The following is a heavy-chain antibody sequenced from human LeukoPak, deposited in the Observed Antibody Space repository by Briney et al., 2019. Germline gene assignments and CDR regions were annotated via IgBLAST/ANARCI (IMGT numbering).Heavy chain of an antibody. V-gene: IGHV3-66*01. J-gene: IGHJ6*02. CDR1: GFTLSSNY. CDR3: ARDAVTTAYYYKYGTDV. CDR2: IYSGSGPT. Sequence: GGSLRLSCAASGFTLSSNYMSWVRQAPGKGLEWVSVIYSGSGPTYYADSVEGRFTISRDNSKNTLYLQMNSLRAEDTAVYYCARDAVTTAYYYKYGTDVWGQGTTVTVSS. D-gene: IGHD4-17*01.